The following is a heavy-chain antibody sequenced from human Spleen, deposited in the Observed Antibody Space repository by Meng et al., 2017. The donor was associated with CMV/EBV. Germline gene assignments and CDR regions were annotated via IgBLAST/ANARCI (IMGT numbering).Heavy chain of an antibody. V-gene: IGHV3-23*03. D-gene: IGHD3-3*01. CDR1: GFTFSSYA. CDR2: ICCGGSST. CDR3: AKDEATERILAWLLNS. J-gene: IGHJ4*02. Sequence: GESLKISCAASGFTFSSYAMSWVRQAPGKGLEWVAVICCGGSSTYYADSVKGRFTISRDNSKNTVYLQMNSLRSEDTAVYYCAKDEATERILAWLLNSWGQGTLVTVSS.